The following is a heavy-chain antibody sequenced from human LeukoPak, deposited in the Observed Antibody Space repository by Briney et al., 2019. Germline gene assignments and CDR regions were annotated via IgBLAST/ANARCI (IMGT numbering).Heavy chain of an antibody. CDR1: GFTVNSNY. CDR3: ARDGAGAVGTFAY. J-gene: IGHJ4*02. CDR2: IYSGGST. D-gene: IGHD1-26*01. Sequence: GGSLRLSCAASGFTVNSNYMSWVRQAPGKGLEWVSDIYSGGSTYYADSVKGRFSISRDNSKNLLYLQMNGLRAEDTAVYYCARDGAGAVGTFAYWGQGTLVTVSS. V-gene: IGHV3-66*01.